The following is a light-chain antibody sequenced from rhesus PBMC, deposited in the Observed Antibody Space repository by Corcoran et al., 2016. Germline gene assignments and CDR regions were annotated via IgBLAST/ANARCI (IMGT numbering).Light chain of an antibody. CDR3: QQHDNSPMSS. CDR1: QDISNS. CDR2: AAS. J-gene: IGKJ2*01. Sequence: DIQMTQSPSSVSASVGDRVTITCQASQDISNSLAWYQLRPGTVPKLLIYAASTLQRGGPSRFSGSGSETDFTRTGSSLQTEDIATYYCQQHDNSPMSSFGQGTKVEIK. V-gene: IGKV1-69*02.